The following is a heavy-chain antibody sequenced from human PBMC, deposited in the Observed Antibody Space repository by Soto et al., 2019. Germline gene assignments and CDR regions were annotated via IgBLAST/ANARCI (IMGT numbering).Heavy chain of an antibody. V-gene: IGHV1-18*01. Sequence: VASVKVSCKASGYTFTSYGISWVRQAPGQGLEWMGWISAYNGNTNYAQKLQGRVTMTTDTSTSTAYMELRSLRSDDTAVYYCARDLGPQREQLGGPGGWFDPWGQGTLVTVSS. J-gene: IGHJ5*02. CDR2: ISAYNGNT. D-gene: IGHD6-6*01. CDR3: ARDLGPQREQLGGPGGWFDP. CDR1: GYTFTSYG.